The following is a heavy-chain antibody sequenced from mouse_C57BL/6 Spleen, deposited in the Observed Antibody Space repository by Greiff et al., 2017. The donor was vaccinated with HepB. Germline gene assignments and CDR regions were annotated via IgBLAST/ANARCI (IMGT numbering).Heavy chain of an antibody. Sequence: VQLQQSGPELVKPGASVKISCKASGYAFSSSWMNWVKQRPGKGLEWIGRIYPGDGDTNYNGKFKGKATLTADKSSSTAYMQLSSLTSEDSAVYFCGRDYAMDYWGQGTSVTVSS. CDR3: GRDYAMDY. V-gene: IGHV1-82*01. CDR2: IYPGDGDT. CDR1: GYAFSSSW. D-gene: IGHD3-3*01. J-gene: IGHJ4*01.